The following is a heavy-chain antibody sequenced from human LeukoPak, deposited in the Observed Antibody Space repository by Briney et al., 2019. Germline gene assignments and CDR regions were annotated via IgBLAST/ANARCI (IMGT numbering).Heavy chain of an antibody. Sequence: GGSLRLSCAASGFTISYYGMTWVRQTPGKGLEWVSTISGSGDSTYYADSVKGRFTISRDNSKNTLYLQMNSLRAEDTAVYYCAKSGLNRFDYWGQGTLVTVSS. CDR2: ISGSGDST. V-gene: IGHV3-23*01. J-gene: IGHJ4*02. CDR3: AKSGLNRFDY. D-gene: IGHD2-15*01. CDR1: GFTISYYG.